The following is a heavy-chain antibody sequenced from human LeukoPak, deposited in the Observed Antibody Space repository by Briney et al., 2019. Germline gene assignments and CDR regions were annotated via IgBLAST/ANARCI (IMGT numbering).Heavy chain of an antibody. CDR3: AKSGTGCSSTSCYAGYYYYMDV. Sequence: PGRSLRLSCAASGFTFDDYAMHWVRQAPGKGLEWVSGISWNSGGIGYADSVKGRFTISRDNAKNSLYLQMNSLRAEDTALYYCAKSGTGCSSTSCYAGYYYYMDVWGKGTTVTVSS. D-gene: IGHD2-2*01. CDR1: GFTFDDYA. V-gene: IGHV3-9*01. CDR2: ISWNSGGI. J-gene: IGHJ6*03.